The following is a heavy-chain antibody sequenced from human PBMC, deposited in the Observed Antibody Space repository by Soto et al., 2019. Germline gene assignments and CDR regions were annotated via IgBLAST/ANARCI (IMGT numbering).Heavy chain of an antibody. CDR3: AKDRYYDFWSGFLTGEDY. V-gene: IGHV3-30*18. J-gene: IGHJ4*02. D-gene: IGHD3-3*01. Sequence: GGSLRLSCAASGFTFSSYGMHWVRQAPGKGLEWVAVISYDGSNKYHADSVKGRFTISRDNSKNTLYLQMNSLRAEDTAVYYCAKDRYYDFWSGFLTGEDYWGQGTLVTVSS. CDR1: GFTFSSYG. CDR2: ISYDGSNK.